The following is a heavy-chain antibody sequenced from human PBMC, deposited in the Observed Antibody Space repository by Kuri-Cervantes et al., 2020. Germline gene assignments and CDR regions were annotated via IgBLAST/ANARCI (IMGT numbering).Heavy chain of an antibody. CDR3: AKEMTARGNLFDY. Sequence: GESLKISCAASGFTFSSYDMHWVRQATGKGLEWVSAIGTAGDTYYPGSVKGRFTISRDNSKNTLYLQMNSLRAEDTAVYYCAKEMTARGNLFDYWGQGTLVTVSS. J-gene: IGHJ4*02. CDR1: GFTFSSYD. V-gene: IGHV3-13*01. CDR2: IGTAGDT.